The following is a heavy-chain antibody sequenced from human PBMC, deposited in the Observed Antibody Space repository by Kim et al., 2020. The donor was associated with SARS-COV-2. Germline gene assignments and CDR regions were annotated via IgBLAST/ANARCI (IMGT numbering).Heavy chain of an antibody. J-gene: IGHJ4*02. Sequence: PSLQSRGTISVDKSKNQYSRKLSSVTAADTAVYYCARDKLDLEWLLYLDYWGQGTLVTVSS. V-gene: IGHV4-4*02. D-gene: IGHD3-3*01. CDR3: ARDKLDLEWLLYLDY.